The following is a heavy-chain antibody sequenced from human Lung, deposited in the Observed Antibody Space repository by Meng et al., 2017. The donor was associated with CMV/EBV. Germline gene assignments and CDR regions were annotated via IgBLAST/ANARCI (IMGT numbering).Heavy chain of an antibody. D-gene: IGHD2-15*01. CDR1: GYNFTGYY. CDR2: INPNSGDT. CDR3: ARVKRYCTGGSCASTGYYGMDV. J-gene: IGHJ6*02. Sequence: SVXVSXXASGYNFTGYYMHWVRQAPGQGLEWMGWINPNSGDTNYAQKFQGRVTMTGDTSITTAYMELSRLRSDDMAVYYCARVKRYCTGGSCASTGYYGMDVWGQRTTVXVSS. V-gene: IGHV1-2*02.